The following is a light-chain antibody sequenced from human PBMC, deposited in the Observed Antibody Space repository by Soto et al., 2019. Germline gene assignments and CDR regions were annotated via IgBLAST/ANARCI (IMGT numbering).Light chain of an antibody. V-gene: IGKV3-20*01. CDR3: QQYGGSPRT. CDR1: QSISSNF. CDR2: GAS. J-gene: IGKJ1*01. Sequence: SRGTRSLYTGERATLSCRASQSISSNFLAWYQQKRGQAPRLLIHGASNRATGIPDRFSGSACGTDFTLTITRLEPEDFAVYYCQQYGGSPRTFGQGTKVDNK.